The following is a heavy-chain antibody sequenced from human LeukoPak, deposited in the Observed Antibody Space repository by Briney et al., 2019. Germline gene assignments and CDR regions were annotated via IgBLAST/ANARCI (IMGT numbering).Heavy chain of an antibody. V-gene: IGHV4-59*12. D-gene: IGHD2-8*01. CDR2: IYYSGST. CDR3: ARCDCTNGVCYNFDY. J-gene: IGHJ4*02. CDR1: GGSINNSY. Sequence: SETLSLTCTVSGGSINNSYWTWIRQPPGKGLEWIGYIYYSGSTNYNPSLKSRVTISVDTSKNHFSLKLSSVTAADTAVYYCARCDCTNGVCYNFDYWGQGTLVTVSS.